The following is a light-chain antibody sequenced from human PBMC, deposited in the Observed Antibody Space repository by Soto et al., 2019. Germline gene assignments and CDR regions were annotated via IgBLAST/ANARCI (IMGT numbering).Light chain of an antibody. CDR1: QGISSA. CDR2: DAS. Sequence: IQLTQSPASLSASVGDRVTITCRASQGISSALAWYQQKPGKATKLLIYDASSLECGVPSMFTGSGSETDFIRTISRLQSEDFATYYCQQVNSYTAFGEGNKLEI. CDR3: QQVNSYTA. V-gene: IGKV1-13*02. J-gene: IGKJ2*01.